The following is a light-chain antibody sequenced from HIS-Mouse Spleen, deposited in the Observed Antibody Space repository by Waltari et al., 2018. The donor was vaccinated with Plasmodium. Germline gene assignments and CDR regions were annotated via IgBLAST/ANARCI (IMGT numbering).Light chain of an antibody. CDR1: RSAAGSFNL. V-gene: IGLV2-23*03. CDR3: CSYAGSSTFVV. Sequence: QSALPQPASVSGSPGPSLPLSWPGHRSAAGSFNLFPWYQQHPGQAPQLMIYEGSKRPSGVSNLFSGSKSGNTASLTISGLQAEDEADYYCCSYAGSSTFVVFGGGTKLTVL. CDR2: EGS. J-gene: IGLJ2*01.